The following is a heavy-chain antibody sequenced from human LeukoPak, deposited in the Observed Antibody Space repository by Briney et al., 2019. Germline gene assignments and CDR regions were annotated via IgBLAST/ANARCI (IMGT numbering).Heavy chain of an antibody. J-gene: IGHJ4*02. CDR1: GFSFSSYV. CDR3: TRRTASDY. D-gene: IGHD5-18*01. V-gene: IGHV3-21*01. Sequence: GGSLRLSCVASGFSFSSYVMNWVRQAPGKGLEWVASINSGSSYVSYADSVKGRFTISRDNAKNSLYLQMTSLRVGDTAVYYCTRRTASDYWGQGSLVTVSS. CDR2: INSGSSYV.